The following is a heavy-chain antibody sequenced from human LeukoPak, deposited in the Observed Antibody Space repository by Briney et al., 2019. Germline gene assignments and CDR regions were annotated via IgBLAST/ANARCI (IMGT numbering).Heavy chain of an antibody. CDR3: ARVHYYGSGSYYIGYYYYMDV. D-gene: IGHD3-10*01. Sequence: SETPSLTCTVSGGSISSSSYYWGWIRQPPGKGLEWIGSIYYSGSTYYNPSLKSRVTISVDTSKNQFSLKLSSVTAADTAVYYCARVHYYGSGSYYIGYYYYMDVWGKGTTVTVSS. V-gene: IGHV4-39*07. CDR2: IYYSGST. CDR1: GGSISSSSYY. J-gene: IGHJ6*03.